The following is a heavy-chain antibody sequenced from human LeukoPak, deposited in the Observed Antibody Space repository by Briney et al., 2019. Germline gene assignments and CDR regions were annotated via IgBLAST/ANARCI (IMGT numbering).Heavy chain of an antibody. D-gene: IGHD3-9*01. Sequence: ASVKVSCKASGYTFTGYYMHWVRQAPGQGLEWMGWINPDSGGTNYAQKFQGRVTMTRDTSISTAYMELSSLRSEDTAVYYCARGHYDILTGYGGFDPWGQGTLVTVSS. CDR3: ARGHYDILTGYGGFDP. CDR2: INPDSGGT. V-gene: IGHV1-2*02. CDR1: GYTFTGYY. J-gene: IGHJ5*02.